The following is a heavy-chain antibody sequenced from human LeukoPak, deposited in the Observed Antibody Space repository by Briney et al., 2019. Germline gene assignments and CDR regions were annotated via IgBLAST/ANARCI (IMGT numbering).Heavy chain of an antibody. D-gene: IGHD4-11*01. V-gene: IGHV3-9*01. CDR3: ARRRTTVTTSSGMDV. CDR2: ISWNSGSI. Sequence: GRSLRLSCAASGFTFDDYAMHWVRQAPGKGLEWVSGISWNSGSIGYADSVKDRFTISRDNAKNSLYLQMNSLRAEDTALYYCARRRTTVTTSSGMDVWGQGTTVTVSS. CDR1: GFTFDDYA. J-gene: IGHJ6*02.